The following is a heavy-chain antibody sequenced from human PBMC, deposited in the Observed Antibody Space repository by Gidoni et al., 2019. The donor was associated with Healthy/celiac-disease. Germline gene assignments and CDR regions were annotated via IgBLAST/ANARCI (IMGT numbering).Heavy chain of an antibody. CDR2: SSGSGGST. Sequence: EVQLLESGGGLVQPGGSLRLSCAASGFTFRSYAMSWVRQAPGKGLEWVSASSGSGGSTYYADSVKGRFTISRDNSKNTLYLQMNSLRAEDTAVYYCAKDPLIQLWGNDAFDIWGQGTMVTVSS. CDR3: AKDPLIQLWGNDAFDI. D-gene: IGHD5-18*01. V-gene: IGHV3-23*01. J-gene: IGHJ3*02. CDR1: GFTFRSYA.